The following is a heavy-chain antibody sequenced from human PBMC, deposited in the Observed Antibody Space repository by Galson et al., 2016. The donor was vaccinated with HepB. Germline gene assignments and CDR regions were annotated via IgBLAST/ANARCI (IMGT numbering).Heavy chain of an antibody. CDR1: GYTFGGYH. CDR3: AGETSATQYFDY. Sequence: SVKVSCKASGYTFGGYHIHWVRQAPDQGLEWVGIITPSTGATSYAQKLRGRVTMTRDTSATTVYMELSRLGSEDTAIYSCAGETSATQYFDYWGQGALVTVSS. J-gene: IGHJ4*02. V-gene: IGHV1-46*04. CDR2: ITPSTGAT.